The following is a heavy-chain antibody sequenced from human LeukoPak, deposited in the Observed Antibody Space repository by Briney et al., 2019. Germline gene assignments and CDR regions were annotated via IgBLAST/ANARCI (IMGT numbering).Heavy chain of an antibody. V-gene: IGHV1-2*02. Sequence: ASVKVSCKASGYTFTGYYMHWVRQAPGQGLEWMGWINPNSGGTNYAQKFQGRVTMTRDTSISTAYMELSRLRSDDTAVYYCARGGSGYSSGWYEDYGMDVWAKGPRSPSP. D-gene: IGHD6-19*01. CDR3: ARGGSGYSSGWYEDYGMDV. CDR2: INPNSGGT. J-gene: IGHJ6*02. CDR1: GYTFTGYY.